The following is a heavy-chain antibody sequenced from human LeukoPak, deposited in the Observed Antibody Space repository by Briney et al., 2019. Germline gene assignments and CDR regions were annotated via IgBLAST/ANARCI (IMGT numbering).Heavy chain of an antibody. D-gene: IGHD2-2*01. V-gene: IGHV3-21*01. CDR3: ARLLGCSSTSCPLDY. CDR2: ISSSSSYI. J-gene: IGHJ4*02. CDR1: GFTFSSYA. Sequence: GGSLRLSCAASGFTFSSYAMSWVRQAPGKGLEWVSSISSSSSYIYYADSVKGRFTISRDNAKNSLYLQMNSLRAEDTAVYYCARLLGCSSTSCPLDYWGQGTLVTVSS.